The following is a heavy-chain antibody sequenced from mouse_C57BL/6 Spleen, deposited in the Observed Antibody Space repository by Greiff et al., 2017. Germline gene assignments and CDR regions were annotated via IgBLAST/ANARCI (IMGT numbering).Heavy chain of an antibody. V-gene: IGHV5-16*01. J-gene: IGHJ4*01. CDR2: INYDGSST. CDR3: ARGNYYGSPYAMDY. CDR1: GFTFSDYY. Sequence: DVKLVESEGGLVQPGRSMKLSCTASGFTFSDYYMAWVRQVPEKGLEWVANINYDGSSTYYLDSLKSRFIISRDNAKNILYLQMSSLKSEDTATYYCARGNYYGSPYAMDYWGQGTSVTVSS. D-gene: IGHD1-1*01.